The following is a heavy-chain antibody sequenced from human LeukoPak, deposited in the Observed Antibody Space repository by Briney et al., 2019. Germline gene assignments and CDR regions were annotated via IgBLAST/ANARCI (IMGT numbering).Heavy chain of an antibody. J-gene: IGHJ4*02. CDR1: GFTFSTYW. D-gene: IGHD1-26*01. CDR3: ASGGIYYGAAFDF. V-gene: IGHV3-74*01. CDR2: IKNDGSSA. Sequence: GGSLRLSCTASGFTFSTYWMSWVRQAPGEGLVWVSRIKNDGSSANYTDSVKGRFTISRDNAKNSLYLQMNSLRAEDTALYYCASGGIYYGAAFDFWGQGTLVTVSS.